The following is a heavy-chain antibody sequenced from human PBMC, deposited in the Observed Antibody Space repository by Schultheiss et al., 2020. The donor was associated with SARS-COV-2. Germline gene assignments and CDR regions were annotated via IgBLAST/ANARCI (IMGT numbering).Heavy chain of an antibody. J-gene: IGHJ4*02. V-gene: IGHV4-59*01. CDR3: ARDGSGWVDY. CDR2: IYYSGST. D-gene: IGHD2-2*03. Sequence: GSLRLSCTVSGGSISSYYWSWIRQPPGKGLEWIGYIYYSGSTNYNPSLKSRVTISVDTSKNQFSLKLSSVTAADTAVYYCARDGSGWVDYWGQGTLVTVSS. CDR1: GGSISSYY.